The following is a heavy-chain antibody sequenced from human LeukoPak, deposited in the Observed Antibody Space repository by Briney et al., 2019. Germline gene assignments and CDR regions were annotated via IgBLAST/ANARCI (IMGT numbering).Heavy chain of an antibody. Sequence: TSETLSLTCTVSGGSISSYYWSWIRQPPGKGLEWIGYIYYSGSTNYNPSLKSRVTISVDTSKNQFSLKLSSVTAADTAVYYCASSYCSGGSCYSNLNWYFDLWGRGTLVTVSS. CDR2: IYYSGST. D-gene: IGHD2-15*01. CDR1: GGSISSYY. J-gene: IGHJ2*01. V-gene: IGHV4-59*01. CDR3: ASSYCSGGSCYSNLNWYFDL.